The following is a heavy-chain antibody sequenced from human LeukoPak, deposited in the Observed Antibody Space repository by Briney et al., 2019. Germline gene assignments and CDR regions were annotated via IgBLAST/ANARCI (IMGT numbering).Heavy chain of an antibody. V-gene: IGHV1-2*02. Sequence: GASVKVSCKASGYTFTGYYMHWVRQAPGQGLEWMGWINPNSGGTYYAQKFQGRVTMTRDTSITTVYLELSRLRSDDTAVYYCARDLWGYSYGPPGDYWGQGTLVTVSS. CDR3: ARDLWGYSYGPPGDY. CDR1: GYTFTGYY. CDR2: INPNSGGT. J-gene: IGHJ4*02. D-gene: IGHD5-18*01.